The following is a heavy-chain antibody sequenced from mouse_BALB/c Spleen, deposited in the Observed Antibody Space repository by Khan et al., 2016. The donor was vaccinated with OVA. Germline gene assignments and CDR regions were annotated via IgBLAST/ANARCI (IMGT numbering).Heavy chain of an antibody. J-gene: IGHJ4*01. V-gene: IGHV5-12*02. Sequence: EVELVESGGGLVQPGGSLKLSCATSGFTFSDYYMYWVRQTPEKRLEWVAHISNGGDSTYYPDTVKGRFTISRDNAKNTLYLQMSRLKSEDTAMSYSARREDAYFFAMDYWGQGTSVTVSS. CDR1: GFTFSDYY. CDR3: ARREDAYFFAMDY. CDR2: ISNGGDST.